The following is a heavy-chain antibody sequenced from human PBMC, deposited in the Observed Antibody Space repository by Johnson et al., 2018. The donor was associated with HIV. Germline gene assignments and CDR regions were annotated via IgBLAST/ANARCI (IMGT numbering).Heavy chain of an antibody. CDR2: IYSSGSA. CDR1: GFAVSNNY. V-gene: IGHV3-53*01. D-gene: IGHD6-13*01. CDR3: ARDRGSSWPYDAFDI. Sequence: VQLVESGGGLIQPGGSLRLSCAVSGFAVSNNYMSWVRQAPGQGLEWVSVIYSSGSAYNADSMKGRFTISRDNSKNTLYLQMNSLRAEDTAVYYCARDRGSSWPYDAFDIWGQGTMVTVSS. J-gene: IGHJ3*02.